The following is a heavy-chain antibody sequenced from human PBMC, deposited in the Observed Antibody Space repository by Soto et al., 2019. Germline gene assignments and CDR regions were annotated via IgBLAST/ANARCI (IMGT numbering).Heavy chain of an antibody. Sequence: SETLSLTCAVYGGSFSGYYWSWIRQPPGKGLEWIGEINHSGSTNYNPSLKSRVTISVDTSKNQFSLKLSSVTAADAAVYYCARELNGYLHYFDYWGQGTPVTVSS. J-gene: IGHJ4*02. CDR1: GGSFSGYY. CDR3: ARELNGYLHYFDY. CDR2: INHSGST. D-gene: IGHD5-18*01. V-gene: IGHV4-34*01.